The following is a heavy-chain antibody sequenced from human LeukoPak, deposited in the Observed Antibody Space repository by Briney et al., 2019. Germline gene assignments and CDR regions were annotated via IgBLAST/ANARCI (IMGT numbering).Heavy chain of an antibody. V-gene: IGHV4-59*08. CDR3: ARHPVGPGGMDV. D-gene: IGHD3-16*01. J-gene: IGHJ6*02. Sequence: SETLSLTCTVSGASIKTFSWSWIRQSPGKGLEWIAYLAYSGSTQYSPSLKSRVTISIDTSNNQFSLRLDSVTAADTAVYFCARHPVGPGGMDVWGHGTTVLVSS. CDR1: GASIKTFS. CDR2: LAYSGST.